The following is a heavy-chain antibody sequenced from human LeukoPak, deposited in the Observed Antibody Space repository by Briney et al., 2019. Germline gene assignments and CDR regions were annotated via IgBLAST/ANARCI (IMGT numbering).Heavy chain of an antibody. Sequence: GASEKVSCTASGYTFTRYDINWVRQATGQGLEWMGWMNPNSGNTGYAQKFQGRVTITRNTSISTAYMELSSLRSEDTAVYYCARVGAAMVRGVILYYFDYWGQGTLVTVSS. V-gene: IGHV1-8*03. D-gene: IGHD3-10*01. CDR1: GYTFTRYD. CDR2: MNPNSGNT. CDR3: ARVGAAMVRGVILYYFDY. J-gene: IGHJ4*02.